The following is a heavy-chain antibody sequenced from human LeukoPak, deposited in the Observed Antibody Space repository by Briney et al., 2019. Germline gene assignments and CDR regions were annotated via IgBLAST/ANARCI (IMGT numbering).Heavy chain of an antibody. J-gene: IGHJ6*02. CDR2: ISGSGGSR. CDR1: GFSFGTYV. Sequence: GGSLRLSCAASGFSFGTYVISWVRQAPGKGLEWVSGISGSGGSRYFADSVKGRFTISRDNSKNTVYLQMNSLRAEDTALYYCAKSHNWNDVYYYYGMDVWGQGTTVTVSS. D-gene: IGHD1-1*01. V-gene: IGHV3-23*01. CDR3: AKSHNWNDVYYYYGMDV.